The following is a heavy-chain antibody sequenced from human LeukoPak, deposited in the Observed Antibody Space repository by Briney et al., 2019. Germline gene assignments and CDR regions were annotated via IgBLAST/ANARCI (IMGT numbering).Heavy chain of an antibody. CDR1: GGTFSSYA. V-gene: IGHV1-69*13. CDR2: IIPIFGTA. CDR3: ARIVTHDSGDLAY. Sequence: SVKVSCKASGGTFSSYAISWVRQAPGQGLEWMGGIIPIFGTANYAQKFQGRVTITADESTSTAYMELSSLRSEDTAVYYCARIVTHDSGDLAYWAQEPLVPVPS. D-gene: IGHD4-17*01. J-gene: IGHJ4*02.